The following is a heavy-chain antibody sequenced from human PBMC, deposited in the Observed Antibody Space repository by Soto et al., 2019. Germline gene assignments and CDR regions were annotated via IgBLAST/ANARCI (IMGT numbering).Heavy chain of an antibody. Sequence: EVQLLESGGGVVQPGGSLRLSCAASGFIFSNYAMSWVRQAPGKGLEWVAGISGSGGSTYNADSVKGRFTISRDNSKNTMYLQMSSLRAEDTAVYFCAKKTTDCSGYCDYWGQGTPVTVSS. J-gene: IGHJ4*03. D-gene: IGHD3-10*02. CDR2: ISGSGGST. V-gene: IGHV3-23*01. CDR1: GFIFSNYA. CDR3: AKKTTDCSGYCDY.